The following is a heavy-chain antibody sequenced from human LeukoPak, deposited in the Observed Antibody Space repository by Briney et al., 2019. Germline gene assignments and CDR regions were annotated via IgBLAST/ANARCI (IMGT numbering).Heavy chain of an antibody. Sequence: ASVKVSCKASGYTFTDYYLHWVRQAPGQGLEWMGWINPHSGGTDYPQKFQDRVTMTRDTSISAAYMELSRLTSDDTAVYYCARDIKLGDNLLRDYWGQGTLVTVSS. CDR2: INPHSGGT. V-gene: IGHV1-2*02. J-gene: IGHJ4*02. CDR1: GYTFTDYY. D-gene: IGHD1-14*01. CDR3: ARDIKLGDNLLRDY.